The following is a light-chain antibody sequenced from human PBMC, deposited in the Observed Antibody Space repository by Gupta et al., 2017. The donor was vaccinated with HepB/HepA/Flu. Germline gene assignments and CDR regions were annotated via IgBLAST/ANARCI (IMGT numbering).Light chain of an antibody. Sequence: SYVLTQPPSVSGAPGKTSRITCGGNNIGSKSVHWYQQKPGQAPGLVVYDEIDRPSGIPDRGFCSNSGNTATPPISSVEAGEEADDYCTVWDSSSDHWVFGGGTKLTVL. CDR2: DEI. CDR1: NIGSKS. J-gene: IGLJ2*01. CDR3: TVWDSSSDHWV. V-gene: IGLV3-21*03.